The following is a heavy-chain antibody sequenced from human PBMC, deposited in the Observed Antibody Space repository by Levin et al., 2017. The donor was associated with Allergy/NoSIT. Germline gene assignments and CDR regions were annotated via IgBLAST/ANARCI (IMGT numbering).Heavy chain of an antibody. CDR1: GFTFNNAW. CDR3: ATSRDYDILTGYFNY. D-gene: IGHD3-9*01. Sequence: AGGSLRLSCAASGFTFNNAWMSWVRQAPGKGLEWVGRIKSKTDGGTTDYAAPVKGRFTISRDDSKPALYLEMNSLKTEDTAIYYCATSRDYDILTGYFNYWGQGTLVTVSS. J-gene: IGHJ4*02. CDR2: IKSKTDGGTT. V-gene: IGHV3-15*01.